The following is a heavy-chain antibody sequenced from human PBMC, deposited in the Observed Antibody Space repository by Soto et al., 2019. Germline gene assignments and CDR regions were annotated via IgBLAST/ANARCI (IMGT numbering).Heavy chain of an antibody. D-gene: IGHD6-13*01. J-gene: IGHJ6*02. CDR1: GYSFTSYW. V-gene: IGHV5-51*01. CDR3: ASNGQQLVDPAGVYYYYGMDV. Sequence: PGQSLKISCKGSGYSFTSYWIGWVRQMPGKGLEWMGIIYPGDSDTRYSPSFQGQVTISADKSISTAYLQWSSLKASDTAMYYCASNGQQLVDPAGVYYYYGMDVCGEGTTVTVSS. CDR2: IYPGDSDT.